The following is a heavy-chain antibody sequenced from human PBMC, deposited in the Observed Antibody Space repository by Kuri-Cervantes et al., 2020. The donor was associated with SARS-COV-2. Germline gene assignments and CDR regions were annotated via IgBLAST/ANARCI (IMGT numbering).Heavy chain of an antibody. V-gene: IGHV3-53*01. Sequence: GESLKISCTASGFTISSYTPTWVRQAPGKGLEWVSVIYSGGSTYYADSVKGRFTISRDNSKNTLYLQMNSLRAEDTAVYYCARSIIAVAGFGGRDYWGQGTLVTVSS. CDR1: GFTISSYT. CDR2: IYSGGST. J-gene: IGHJ4*02. D-gene: IGHD6-19*01. CDR3: ARSIIAVAGFGGRDY.